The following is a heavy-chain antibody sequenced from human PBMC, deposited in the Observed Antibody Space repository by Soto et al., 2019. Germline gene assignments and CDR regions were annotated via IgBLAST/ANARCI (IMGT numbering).Heavy chain of an antibody. CDR3: AKDGNIVVVPAAMYQYYYMDV. CDR2: ISGSGGST. Sequence: GGSLRLSCAASGLTFSSYAMSWVRQAPGKGLEWVSAISGSGGSTYYADSVKGRFTISRDNSKNTLYLQMNSLRAEDTAVYYCAKDGNIVVVPAAMYQYYYMDVSGKGTTVTVSS. V-gene: IGHV3-23*01. D-gene: IGHD2-2*01. CDR1: GLTFSSYA. J-gene: IGHJ6*03.